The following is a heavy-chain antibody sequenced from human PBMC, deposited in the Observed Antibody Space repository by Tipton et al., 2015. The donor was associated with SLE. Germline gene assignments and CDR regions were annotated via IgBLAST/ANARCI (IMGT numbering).Heavy chain of an antibody. CDR2: VHYSGTT. Sequence: TLSLTCTVSGDSISSYYWTWIRQPPGKGLEGIGNVHYSGTTNYNPSLKSRVTISVDMSKNQVSLKLTSVTAADTAVYYCARGYYDFLSDSKRFDPWGQGILVTVSS. CDR1: GDSISSYY. J-gene: IGHJ5*02. V-gene: IGHV4-59*01. D-gene: IGHD3-3*01. CDR3: ARGYYDFLSDSKRFDP.